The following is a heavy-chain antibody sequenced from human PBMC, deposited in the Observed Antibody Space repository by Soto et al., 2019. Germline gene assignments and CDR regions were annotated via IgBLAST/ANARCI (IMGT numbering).Heavy chain of an antibody. V-gene: IGHV1-46*01. CDR2: INPSGGST. D-gene: IGHD3-22*01. CDR3: ARDGGGYYYDSPAGY. J-gene: IGHJ4*02. CDR1: GYTFTSYY. Sequence: ASVKVSCKASGYTFTSYYMHWVRQAPGQGLEWMGIINPSGGSTSYAQKFQGRVTMTRDTSTSTVYMELSSLRSEDTAVYYCARDGGGYYYDSPAGYWGQGTRVTVSS.